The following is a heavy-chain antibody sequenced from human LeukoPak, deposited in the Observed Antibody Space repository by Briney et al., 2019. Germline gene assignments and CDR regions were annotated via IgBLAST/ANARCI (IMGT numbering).Heavy chain of an antibody. V-gene: IGHV4-61*08. CDR3: ARGRSNYYGMDV. D-gene: IGHD1-26*01. CDR1: GGSISSGGYY. CDR2: IYHSGST. Sequence: SETLSLTCTVSGGSISSGGYYWSWIRQHPGKGLEWIGYIYHSGSTNYSPSLKSRVTMSVDTSKNLFSLKVSSVTAADTAVYYCARGRSNYYGMDVWGQGTTVTVSS. J-gene: IGHJ6*02.